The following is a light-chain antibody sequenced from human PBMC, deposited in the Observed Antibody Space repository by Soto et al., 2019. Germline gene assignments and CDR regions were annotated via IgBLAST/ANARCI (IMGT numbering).Light chain of an antibody. Sequence: ETVLTQSPGTLSLSPGERATLSCRASQSVGGSLAWYQQRPGQAPRLLIYGASTRATGIPARFSGSGSGTEFTLSIGSLQSEDFAVYYCQQYNDWPPTFGQGTKVEIK. CDR2: GAS. CDR1: QSVGGS. CDR3: QQYNDWPPT. J-gene: IGKJ1*01. V-gene: IGKV3-15*01.